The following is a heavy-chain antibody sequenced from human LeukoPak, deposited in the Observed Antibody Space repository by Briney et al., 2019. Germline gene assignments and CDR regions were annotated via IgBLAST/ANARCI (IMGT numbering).Heavy chain of an antibody. Sequence: SETLSLTCTVSGGSISSGSYYWSWIRQPAGKGLEWIGRIYTSGSTNYNPSLKSRVTISVDTSKNQYSLKLSSVTAADTAVYYCARVTSSSWYTFDYWGQGTLVTVSS. D-gene: IGHD6-13*01. CDR1: GGSISSGSYY. V-gene: IGHV4-61*02. J-gene: IGHJ4*02. CDR2: IYTSGST. CDR3: ARVTSSSWYTFDY.